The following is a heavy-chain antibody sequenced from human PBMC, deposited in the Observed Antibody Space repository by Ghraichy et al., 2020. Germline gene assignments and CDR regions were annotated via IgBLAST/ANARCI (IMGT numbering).Heavy chain of an antibody. D-gene: IGHD1-1*01. CDR3: ARRYDDY. Sequence: GGSLRLSCAASGFTFSTSGMSWVRQPPGKGLEWVSSISGSGVDTFYAAPVKGRFTISRDNSKNTLYLQMNSLRAGDLALYYCARRYDDYLGQGTLVTVS. J-gene: IGHJ4*02. V-gene: IGHV3-23*01. CDR2: ISGSGVDT. CDR1: GFTFSTSG.